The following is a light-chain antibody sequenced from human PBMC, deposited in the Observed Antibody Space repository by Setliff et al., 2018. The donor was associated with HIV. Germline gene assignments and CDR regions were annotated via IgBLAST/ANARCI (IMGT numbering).Light chain of an antibody. CDR3: LLSFSGARV. V-gene: IGLV7-46*01. CDR1: TGAVTSVHY. J-gene: IGLJ3*02. CDR2: DTS. Sequence: QAVVTKEPSLTVSPGETGTLTCGSSTGAVTSVHYPYWFQQKPGQAPRTLIYDTSNKHSWTPARFSGSLLGGKAALTLSGAQPEDGAEYYCLLSFSGARVFGGGTKVTVL.